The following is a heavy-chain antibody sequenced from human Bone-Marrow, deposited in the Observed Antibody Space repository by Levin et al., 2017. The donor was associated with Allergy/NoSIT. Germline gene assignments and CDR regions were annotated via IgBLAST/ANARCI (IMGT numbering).Heavy chain of an antibody. Sequence: SCAASGFTFSNYWMHWVRHAPGKGLVWVSHINSDGSNTNYADSVKGRFTISRDNAKNTLYLQMNSLRAEDTAVYYCARGGCSSTSCLDSWGQGTLVTVSP. D-gene: IGHD2-2*01. CDR2: INSDGSNT. CDR1: GFTFSNYW. J-gene: IGHJ5*01. V-gene: IGHV3-74*01. CDR3: ARGGCSSTSCLDS.